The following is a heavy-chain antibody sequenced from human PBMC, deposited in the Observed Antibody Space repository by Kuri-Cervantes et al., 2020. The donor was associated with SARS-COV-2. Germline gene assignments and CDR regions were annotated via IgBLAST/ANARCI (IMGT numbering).Heavy chain of an antibody. CDR2: ISYDGSNK. CDR1: GFTFSSYA. CDR3: ARDPGGTS. J-gene: IGHJ4*02. D-gene: IGHD3-16*01. V-gene: IGHV3-30-3*01. Sequence: GGSLRLSCAASGFTFSSYAMHWVRQAPGKGLEWVAVISYDGSNKYYADSVKGRFTISRDNSKNTLYLRMNSLRAEDTAVYYCARDPGGTSWGQGTLVTVSS.